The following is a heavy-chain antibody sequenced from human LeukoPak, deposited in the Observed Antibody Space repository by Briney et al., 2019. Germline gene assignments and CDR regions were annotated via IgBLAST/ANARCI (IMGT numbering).Heavy chain of an antibody. D-gene: IGHD5-12*01. CDR2: IKQDGSEK. Sequence: GGSLRLSCAASGFTFSSYWMSWVRQAPGKGLEWVANIKQDGSEKYYVDSVKGRFTISRDNAKNSLYLQMNSLRAEDTAVYYCARDAAGAGSGYDLYDFDYWGQGTLVTVSS. CDR3: ARDAAGAGSGYDLYDFDY. CDR1: GFTFSSYW. J-gene: IGHJ4*02. V-gene: IGHV3-7*01.